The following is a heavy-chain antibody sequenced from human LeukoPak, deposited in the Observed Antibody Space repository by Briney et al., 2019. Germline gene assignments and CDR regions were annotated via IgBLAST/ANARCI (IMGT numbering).Heavy chain of an antibody. CDR3: AKDLNSFNWLLDD. D-gene: IGHD3-9*01. V-gene: IGHV3-23*01. CDR2: INRSGGST. J-gene: IGHJ4*02. CDR1: GFTFSSYA. Sequence: GGSLRLSCAASGFTFSSYAMRWVRQAPGKGLEWVSAINRSGGSTYYADTVKGRFTISRDNSKNTLYLQMNSLRAEDTAVYYCAKDLNSFNWLLDDWGQGTLVTASS.